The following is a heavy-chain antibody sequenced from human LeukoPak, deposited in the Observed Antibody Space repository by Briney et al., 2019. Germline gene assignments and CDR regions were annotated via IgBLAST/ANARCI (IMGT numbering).Heavy chain of an antibody. Sequence: SETLSLTCTVSGDSVTNNFWNWIRQSPGKGLEWIGFVSHSGKTNSNPALTSRVNISLDTSENRLSLHLSSVTTADTAVYYCARAGTTLFGVILNFDSWGQGTLVTVSS. CDR2: VSHSGKT. J-gene: IGHJ4*02. V-gene: IGHV4-59*02. CDR1: GDSVTNNF. CDR3: ARAGTTLFGVILNFDS. D-gene: IGHD3-10*01.